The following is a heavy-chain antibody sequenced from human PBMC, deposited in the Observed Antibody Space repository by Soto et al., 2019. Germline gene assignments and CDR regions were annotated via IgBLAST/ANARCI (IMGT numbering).Heavy chain of an antibody. J-gene: IGHJ4*02. CDR1: GFTFSLYP. Sequence: EVQVLESGGGLVQPGGSLRLSCATSGFTFSLYPMNWVRQAPGKGLEWVSGISAGGDSTYYADSVKGRFTIFRDNSKNSVYLQMNRRRVEDTAVYCCARRVWGQGTLVTVSS. V-gene: IGHV3-23*01. CDR3: ARRV. CDR2: ISAGGDST.